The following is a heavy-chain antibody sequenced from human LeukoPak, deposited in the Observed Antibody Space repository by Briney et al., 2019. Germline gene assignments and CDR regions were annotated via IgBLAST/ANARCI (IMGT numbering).Heavy chain of an antibody. V-gene: IGHV3-30*04. CDR2: ISYDGSNK. J-gene: IGHJ6*02. Sequence: PGRSLRLSCAASGFTFSSYAMHWVRQAPGKGLEWVAVISYDGSNKYYADSVKGRFTISRDNSKNTLYLQMNSLRAEDTAVYFCVPTFAPRSYYGMDVWGQGTTVTVSS. CDR3: VPTFAPRSYYGMDV. CDR1: GFTFSSYA.